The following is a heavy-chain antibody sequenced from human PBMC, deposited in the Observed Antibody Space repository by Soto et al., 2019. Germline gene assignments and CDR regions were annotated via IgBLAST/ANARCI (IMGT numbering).Heavy chain of an antibody. CDR2: IYYSGST. V-gene: IGHV4-30-4*01. J-gene: IGHJ4*02. CDR1: GGSISSGDYY. CDR3: ARALDYGGNSALDY. Sequence: SETLSLTCTVSGGSISSGDYYWSWIRQPPGKGLEWIGYIYYSGSTYYNPSLKSRVTISVDTSKNQFSLKLSSVTAADTAVYYCARALDYGGNSALDYWGQGTLVTVSS. D-gene: IGHD4-17*01.